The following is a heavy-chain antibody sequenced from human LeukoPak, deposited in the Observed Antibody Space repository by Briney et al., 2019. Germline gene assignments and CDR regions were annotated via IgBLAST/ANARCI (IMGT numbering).Heavy chain of an antibody. Sequence: GGSLRLSCTVSGFTFDDYAMHWVRHTPGKGLEWVAGITWNRDNIGYGDSVKGRFTISRDNVKNVLYLQMNSLRPEDTALYYCARDSSSSDYYYMDVWGKGTTVTVSS. CDR1: GFTFDDYA. CDR2: ITWNRDNI. J-gene: IGHJ6*03. CDR3: ARDSSSSDYYYMDV. V-gene: IGHV3-9*01. D-gene: IGHD6-6*01.